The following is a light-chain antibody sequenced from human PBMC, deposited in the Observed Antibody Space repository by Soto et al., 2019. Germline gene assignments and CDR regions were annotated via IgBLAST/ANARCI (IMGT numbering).Light chain of an antibody. J-gene: IGLJ1*01. CDR3: FSYAGSTYV. CDR1: SSDVGGYNY. V-gene: IGLV2-14*01. Sequence: QSVLTQPASVFGSPGQSITISCTGTSSDVGGYNYVSWYQQHPGKAPKLMIYEVSNRPSGVSNRFSGSKSGNTASLTISGLQAEDEADYYCFSYAGSTYVFGTGTKVTVL. CDR2: EVS.